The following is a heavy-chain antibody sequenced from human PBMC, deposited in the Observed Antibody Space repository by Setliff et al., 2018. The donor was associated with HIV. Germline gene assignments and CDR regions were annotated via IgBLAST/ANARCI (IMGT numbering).Heavy chain of an antibody. V-gene: IGHV1-69*13. J-gene: IGHJ5*02. Sequence: SVKVSCKASGGTFSSYVISWVRQAPGQGLEWMGGIIPIFGTANYAQKFQGRVTITADESTSTAYLELSSLRSDATAVYYCARDFSGQQLVGGWFDPWGQGTLVTVS. CDR2: IIPIFGTA. D-gene: IGHD6-13*01. CDR3: ARDFSGQQLVGGWFDP. CDR1: GGTFSSYV.